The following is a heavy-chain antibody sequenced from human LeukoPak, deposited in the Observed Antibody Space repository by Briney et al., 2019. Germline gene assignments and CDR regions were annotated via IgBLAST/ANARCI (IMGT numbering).Heavy chain of an antibody. CDR3: ARGVGITMVRGPLWYFDL. Sequence: NPSETLSLTCTVSGGSISSYYWSWIRQPPGKGLEWIGYIYYSGSTNYNPSLESRVTISVDTSKNQFSLKLSSVTAADTAVYYCARGVGITMVRGPLWYFDLWGRGTLVTVSS. D-gene: IGHD3-10*01. CDR2: IYYSGST. CDR1: GGSISSYY. J-gene: IGHJ2*01. V-gene: IGHV4-59*01.